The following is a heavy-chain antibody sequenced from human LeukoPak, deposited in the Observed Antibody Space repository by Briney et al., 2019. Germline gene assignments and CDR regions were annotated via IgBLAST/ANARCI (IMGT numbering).Heavy chain of an antibody. CDR3: ASLNEPYYYDSSGSADAFDI. D-gene: IGHD3-22*01. CDR1: GGTFSSYA. CDR2: IIPIFGTA. J-gene: IGHJ3*02. Sequence: ASVKVSCKASGGTFSSYAISWVRQAPGQGLEWMGGIIPIFGTANYAQKFQGRVTITADKSASTAYMELSSLRSEDTAVYYCASLNEPYYYDSSGSADAFDIWGQGTMVTVSS. V-gene: IGHV1-69*06.